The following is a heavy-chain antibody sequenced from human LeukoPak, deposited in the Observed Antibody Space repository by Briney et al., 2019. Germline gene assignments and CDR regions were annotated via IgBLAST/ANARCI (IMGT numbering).Heavy chain of an antibody. CDR1: GFTVSSNY. J-gene: IGHJ4*02. Sequence: GGSLRLSCAASGFTVSSNYMSWVRQAPGKGLEWVSVIYSGGSTYYAGSVKGRFTISRDNSKNTLYLQMNSLRAEDTAVYYCARYSSGSDVLGYWGQGTLVTVSS. CDR2: IYSGGST. D-gene: IGHD6-19*01. CDR3: ARYSSGSDVLGY. V-gene: IGHV3-53*01.